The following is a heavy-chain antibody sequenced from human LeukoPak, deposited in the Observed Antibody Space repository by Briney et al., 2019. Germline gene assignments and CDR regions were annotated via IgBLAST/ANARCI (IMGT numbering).Heavy chain of an antibody. J-gene: IGHJ4*02. Sequence: GGSLRLSCAASGFTVSSTYMSWVRQAPGKGLEWVSVLYSGGTTYYADSVKGRFTISRDNSKNTLFLQMNSLRAEDTAVYYCARDSNYDYWGQGTLVTVSS. V-gene: IGHV3-66*02. D-gene: IGHD6-13*01. CDR3: ARDSNYDY. CDR1: GFTVSSTY. CDR2: LYSGGTT.